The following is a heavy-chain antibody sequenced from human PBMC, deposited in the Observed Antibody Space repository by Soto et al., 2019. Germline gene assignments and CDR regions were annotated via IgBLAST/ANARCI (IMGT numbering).Heavy chain of an antibody. J-gene: IGHJ4*02. Sequence: GESLKISCQGSGYTFSKYWIGWVRQTPGKGLEWMGMIYPCDSDARYSPSFEGQVTFSVDKSINTAYLQWNSLKASDTAMYYCARQGGEYNTMSDYWGQGTLVTVSS. CDR1: GYTFSKYW. V-gene: IGHV5-51*01. CDR3: ARQGGEYNTMSDY. CDR2: IYPCDSDA. D-gene: IGHD3-10*01.